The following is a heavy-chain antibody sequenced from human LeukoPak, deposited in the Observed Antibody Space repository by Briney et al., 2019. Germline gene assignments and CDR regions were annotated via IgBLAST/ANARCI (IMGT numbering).Heavy chain of an antibody. Sequence: SETLSLTCAVYGGSFSGHYWSWIRQPPGKGLEWIGEINHSGSTNYNPSLKSRVTISVDTSKNQFSLKLSSVTAADTAVYYCAREFPMVRGVIPKGAPLDYWGQGTLVTVSS. CDR3: AREFPMVRGVIPKGAPLDY. J-gene: IGHJ4*02. CDR1: GGSFSGHY. CDR2: INHSGST. V-gene: IGHV4-34*01. D-gene: IGHD3-10*01.